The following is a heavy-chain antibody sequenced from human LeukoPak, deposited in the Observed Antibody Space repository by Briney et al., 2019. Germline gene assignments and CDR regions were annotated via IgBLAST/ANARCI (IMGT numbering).Heavy chain of an antibody. V-gene: IGHV3-23*01. CDR1: GFTFSNYA. CDR3: AKDATPRNSIWDHFDS. Sequence: GGSLRLSCAASGFTFSNYALSWVRQAPGKGLEWVSSISGSGHTTYYADSVKGRFTISRDNSKNTLDLQMNSLRAEDTAIYFCAKDATPRNSIWDHFDSWGQGTLVTVSS. D-gene: IGHD1-7*01. CDR2: ISGSGHTT. J-gene: IGHJ4*02.